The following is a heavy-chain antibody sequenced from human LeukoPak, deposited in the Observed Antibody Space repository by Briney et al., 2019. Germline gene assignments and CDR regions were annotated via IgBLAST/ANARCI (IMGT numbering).Heavy chain of an antibody. D-gene: IGHD3-22*01. V-gene: IGHV1-69*05. CDR1: GGTFSSYA. CDR2: IIPIFGTA. CDR3: ARGVGSGYYFYFDY. Sequence: SVKVSCKASGGTFSSYAISWVRQAPGQGLEWMGGIIPIFGTANYAQKFQGRVTITTDESTSTAYMELSSLRSEDTAVYYCARGVGSGYYFYFDYWGQGNLVTVSS. J-gene: IGHJ4*02.